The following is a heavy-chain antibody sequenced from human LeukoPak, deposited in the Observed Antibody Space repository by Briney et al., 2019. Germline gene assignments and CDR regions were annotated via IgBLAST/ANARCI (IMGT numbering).Heavy chain of an antibody. CDR1: GGSISSGSYY. CDR2: IYTSGST. V-gene: IGHV4-61*02. CDR3: ARDSVPNYDFWSGYVDYYFDY. D-gene: IGHD3-3*01. Sequence: SETLSLTCTVSGGSISSGSYYWSWIRQPAGKGLEWIGRIYTSGSTNYNPSLKSRVTISVDTSKNQFSLKLSSMTAADTAVYYCARDSVPNYDFWSGYVDYYFDYWGQGTLVTVSS. J-gene: IGHJ4*02.